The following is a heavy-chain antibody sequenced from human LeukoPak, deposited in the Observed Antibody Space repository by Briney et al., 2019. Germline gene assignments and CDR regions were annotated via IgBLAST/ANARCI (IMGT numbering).Heavy chain of an antibody. CDR3: ARGGYSGYDYRYYYYYIDV. CDR1: GGSISSGSYY. CDR2: IYTSGST. Sequence: SETLSLTCTVSGGSISSGSYYWSWIRQPAGKGLEWIGRIYTSGSTNYNPSLKSRVTISVDTSKNQFSLKLSSVTAADTAVYYCARGGYSGYDYRYYYYYIDVWGKGTTVTISS. D-gene: IGHD5-12*01. V-gene: IGHV4-61*02. J-gene: IGHJ6*03.